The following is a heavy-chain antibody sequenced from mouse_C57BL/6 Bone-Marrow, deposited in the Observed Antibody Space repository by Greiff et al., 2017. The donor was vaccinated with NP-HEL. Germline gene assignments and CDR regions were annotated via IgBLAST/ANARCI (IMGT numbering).Heavy chain of an antibody. CDR2: IDPNSGGT. V-gene: IGHV1-72*01. CDR1: GYTFTNYW. D-gene: IGHD1-1*01. Sequence: QVQLQQPGAELVKPGASVKLSCKASGYTFTNYWMHWVKQRPGRGLEWIGRIDPNSGGTKYNEKFKGKATLTVDTSSSTAYMQLSSLTSEDSAVYDCASYYYGSSYFDYWDQGTTLTVTS. CDR3: ASYYYGSSYFDY. J-gene: IGHJ2*01.